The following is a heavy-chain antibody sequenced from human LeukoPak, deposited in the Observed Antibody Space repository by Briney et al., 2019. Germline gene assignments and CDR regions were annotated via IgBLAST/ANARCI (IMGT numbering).Heavy chain of an antibody. V-gene: IGHV4-59*01. CDR2: IYYSGST. CDR1: GGSISSYY. J-gene: IGHJ4*02. Sequence: SETLSLTCTVSGGSISSYYWGWIRQPPGKGLEWIGYIYYSGSTNYNPSLKSRVTISVDTSKNQFSLKLSSVTAADTAVYYCARGRSIAARPFDYWGQGTLVTVSS. D-gene: IGHD6-6*01. CDR3: ARGRSIAARPFDY.